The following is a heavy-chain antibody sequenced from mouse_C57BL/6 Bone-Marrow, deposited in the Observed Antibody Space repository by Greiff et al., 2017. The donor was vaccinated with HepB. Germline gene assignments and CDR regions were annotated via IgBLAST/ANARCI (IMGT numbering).Heavy chain of an antibody. J-gene: IGHJ3*01. CDR1: GYTFTSYW. CDR2: IDPNSGGT. Sequence: QVQLQQPGAELVKPGASVKLSCKASGYTFTSYWMHWVKQRPGRGLEWIGRIDPNSGGTKYNEKFKSKATLTVDKPSSTAYMQLSILTSEDSAVYYCASSTVVTTWFAYWGQGTLVTVSA. CDR3: ASSTVVTTWFAY. V-gene: IGHV1-72*01. D-gene: IGHD2-2*01.